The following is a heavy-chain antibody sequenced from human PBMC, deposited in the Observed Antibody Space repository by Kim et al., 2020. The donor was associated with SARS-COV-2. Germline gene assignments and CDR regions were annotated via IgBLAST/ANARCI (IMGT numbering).Heavy chain of an antibody. Sequence: ASVKVSCKASGYTFTGYYMHWVRQAPGQGLEWMGWINPNSGGTNYAQKFQGRVTMTRDTSISTAYMELSRLRSDDTAVYYCASYGYCSSTSCYPGRAGALYYYYGMDLWGQGTTVTVSS. J-gene: IGHJ6*02. V-gene: IGHV1-2*02. CDR2: INPNSGGT. D-gene: IGHD2-2*01. CDR1: GYTFTGYY. CDR3: ASYGYCSSTSCYPGRAGALYYYYGMDL.